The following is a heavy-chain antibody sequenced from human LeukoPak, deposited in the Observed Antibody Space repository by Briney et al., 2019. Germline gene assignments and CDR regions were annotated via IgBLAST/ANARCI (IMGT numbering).Heavy chain of an antibody. CDR1: GFTFSSYS. J-gene: IGHJ4*02. CDR2: ISSSSSTI. V-gene: IGHV3-48*04. D-gene: IGHD3-16*01. Sequence: GGSLRLSCAASGFTFSSYSMNWVRQAPGKGLEWVSYISSSSSTIYYADSVKGRFTISRDNAKNSLYLQMNSLRAEDTAVYYCARDHGRGDYVWGSYYYWGQGTLVTVSS. CDR3: ARDHGRGDYVWGSYYY.